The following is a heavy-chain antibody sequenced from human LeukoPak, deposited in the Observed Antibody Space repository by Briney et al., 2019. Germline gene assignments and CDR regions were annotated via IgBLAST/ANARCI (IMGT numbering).Heavy chain of an antibody. J-gene: IGHJ4*02. Sequence: GGSLRLSCAASGFTFSSYSMNWVRQAPGKGLEWVSYISSSSSTIYYADSVKGRFTISRDNAKNSLYLQMNSLRAEDTAVYYCARLTPALGGFWSGYLDYWGQGTLVTVSS. CDR1: GFTFSSYS. CDR3: ARLTPALGGFWSGYLDY. CDR2: ISSSSSTI. V-gene: IGHV3-48*01. D-gene: IGHD3-3*01.